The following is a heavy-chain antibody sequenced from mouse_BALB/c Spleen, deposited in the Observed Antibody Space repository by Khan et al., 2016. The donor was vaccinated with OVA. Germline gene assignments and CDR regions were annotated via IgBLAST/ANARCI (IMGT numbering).Heavy chain of an antibody. CDR1: GYSITSDYA. V-gene: IGHV3-2*02. D-gene: IGHD1-1*01. Sequence: EVQLKQSGPGLVKPSQSLSLTCTVTGYSITSDYAWNWIRQFPGNKLEWMGFISYSGNTKYNPSLKSRFSITRDTSKNQFFLQLNSVTTEDTATYYCARVYGGDCDYWGQGTSLTVSS. J-gene: IGHJ2*02. CDR2: ISYSGNT. CDR3: ARVYGGDCDY.